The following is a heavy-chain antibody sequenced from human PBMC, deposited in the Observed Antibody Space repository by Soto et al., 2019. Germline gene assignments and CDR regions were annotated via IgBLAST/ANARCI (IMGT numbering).Heavy chain of an antibody. CDR3: AREPPSGGYSYGSYYGMDV. CDR2: ISDDRTNK. V-gene: IGHV3-30-3*01. J-gene: IGHJ6*02. D-gene: IGHD5-18*01. Sequence: PGGSLGLSCAASGFTFSSNAMHWVRQAPGKGLEWVAVISDDRTNKHYGDSVKGRFTISRDNSKNTLYLQMNNLRGEDTAVYYCAREPPSGGYSYGSYYGMDVWGHGTTVTVSS. CDR1: GFTFSSNA.